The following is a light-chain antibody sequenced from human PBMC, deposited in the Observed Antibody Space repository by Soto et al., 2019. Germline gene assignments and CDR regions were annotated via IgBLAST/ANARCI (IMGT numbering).Light chain of an antibody. CDR1: QDIRND. CDR3: QQNNKWPRT. V-gene: IGKV1D-13*01. J-gene: IGKJ1*01. CDR2: DVS. Sequence: IPMTQSPSSLSASVGDRVTITCRASQDIRNDVAWYQQNPGKAPKLLIYDVSSAEGGVPTRFSGSGAGTEFTLTISSVQAEDVIVYYCQQNNKWPRTFGQGTKVDIK.